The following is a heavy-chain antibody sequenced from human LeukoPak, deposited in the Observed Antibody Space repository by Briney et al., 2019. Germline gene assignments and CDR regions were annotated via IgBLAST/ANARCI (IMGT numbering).Heavy chain of an antibody. V-gene: IGHV3-9*01. Sequence: PGRSLRLSCTASGFTFDDYAMHWVRQAPGKGLEWVSGISWNSGSIGYADSVKGRFTISRDNAKNSLYLQMNSLRAEDTALYYCARDLGSSGWYQNWFDPWGQGTLVTVSS. CDR3: ARDLGSSGWYQNWFDP. CDR1: GFTFDDYA. CDR2: ISWNSGSI. J-gene: IGHJ5*02. D-gene: IGHD6-19*01.